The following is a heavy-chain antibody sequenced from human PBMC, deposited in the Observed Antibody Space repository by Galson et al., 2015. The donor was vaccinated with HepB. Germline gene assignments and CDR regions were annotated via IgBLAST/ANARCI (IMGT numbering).Heavy chain of an antibody. J-gene: IGHJ4*02. CDR2: ISYDGSNK. CDR3: ARGLGGERPYTAYFDY. Sequence: SLRLSCAASGFTFSSYAMHWVRQAPGKGLEWVAVISYDGSNKYYADSVKGRFTISRDNSKNTLYLQMNSLRAEDTAVYYCARGLGGERPYTAYFDYWGPGTLVTVSS. V-gene: IGHV3-30*04. CDR1: GFTFSSYA. D-gene: IGHD3-10*01.